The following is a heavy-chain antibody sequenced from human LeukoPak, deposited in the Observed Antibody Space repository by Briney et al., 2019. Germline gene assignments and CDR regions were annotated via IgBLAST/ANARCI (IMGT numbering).Heavy chain of an antibody. CDR2: IIPILGIA. CDR3: ARDLGAAAGRDFDY. D-gene: IGHD6-13*01. CDR1: GGTFSSYA. V-gene: IGHV1-69*04. J-gene: IGHJ4*02. Sequence: SVKVSCKASGGTFSSYAISWVRQAPGQGLEWMGRIIPILGIANYAQKFQGRVTITADKSMSTAYMELSSLRSEDTAVYYCARDLGAAAGRDFDYWGQGTLVTVSS.